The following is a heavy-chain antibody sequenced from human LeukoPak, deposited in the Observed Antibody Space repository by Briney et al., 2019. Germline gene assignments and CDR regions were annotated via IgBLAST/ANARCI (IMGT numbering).Heavy chain of an antibody. CDR2: IYSGGRT. CDR3: AGSSPFGTTNF. J-gene: IGHJ4*02. V-gene: IGHV3-66*01. D-gene: IGHD1-7*01. CDR1: GITVSSVH. Sequence: PGGSLRVSCAASGITVSSVHMSWVRQAPGQGLEWVSFIYSGGRTYYADSVKGRFSIPRDNSKNTLYLQMNSLRAEDTAVYYCAGSSPFGTTNFWGQGTLVTVSS.